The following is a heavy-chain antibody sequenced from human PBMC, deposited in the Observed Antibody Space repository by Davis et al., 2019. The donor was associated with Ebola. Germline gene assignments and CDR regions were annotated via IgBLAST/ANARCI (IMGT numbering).Heavy chain of an antibody. J-gene: IGHJ6*02. CDR3: AKDRSSGGTTYYFGMDV. V-gene: IGHV3-7*01. CDR1: GFPFSDYW. CDR2: IKRVGSEK. Sequence: PGGSLRPPCAASGFPFSDYWMTWVRQAPGKGLEWVATIKRVGSEKYFVDSVKGRFTISRDNSKNTLYLQMNSLRTEDTAVFYCAKDRSSGGTTYYFGMDVWGQGTTVTVSS. D-gene: IGHD6-19*01.